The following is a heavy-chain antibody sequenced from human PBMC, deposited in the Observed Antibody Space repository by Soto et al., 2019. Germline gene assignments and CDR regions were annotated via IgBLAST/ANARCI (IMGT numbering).Heavy chain of an antibody. D-gene: IGHD6-6*01. CDR2: IIPIFGTA. V-gene: IGHV1-69*13. Sequence: SVTVSCTASGGTFSSYAISWVRQAPGQGLEWMGGIIPIFGTANYAQKFQGRVTITADESTSTAYMELSSLRSEDTAVYYCARDFNIAARPRGFDYWGQGTLVTVSS. CDR3: ARDFNIAARPRGFDY. J-gene: IGHJ4*02. CDR1: GGTFSSYA.